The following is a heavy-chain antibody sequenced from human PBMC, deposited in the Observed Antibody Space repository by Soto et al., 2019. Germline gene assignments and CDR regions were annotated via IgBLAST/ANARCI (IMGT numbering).Heavy chain of an antibody. CDR3: ARVPDR. V-gene: IGHV4-30-2*01. CDR1: GGSLSSGGYS. CDR2: IYHSGST. Sequence: QLQLQESGSGRVKPSQTLSLTCAVSGGSLSSGGYSWSWIRQPPGKGLEWIGYIYHSGSTYYNPSLKSRVTISVDRSKNQFSLKLSSVTAADTAVYYCARVPDRWGQGTLVTVSS. J-gene: IGHJ5*02. D-gene: IGHD2-2*01.